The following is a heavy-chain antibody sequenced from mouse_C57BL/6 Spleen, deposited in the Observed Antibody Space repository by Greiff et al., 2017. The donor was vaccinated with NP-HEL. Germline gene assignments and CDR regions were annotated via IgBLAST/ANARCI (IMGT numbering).Heavy chain of an antibody. D-gene: IGHD3-2*02. CDR3: AREGGTAQATFAY. CDR2: IYPGDGDT. V-gene: IGHV1-82*01. J-gene: IGHJ3*01. CDR1: GYAFSSSW. Sequence: QVQLQQSGPELVKPGASVKISCKASGYAFSSSWMNWVKQRPGKGLEWIGRIYPGDGDTNYNGKFKGKATLTADKSSSTAYMQLSSLTSEDSAVYLCAREGGTAQATFAYWGKGTLVTVSA.